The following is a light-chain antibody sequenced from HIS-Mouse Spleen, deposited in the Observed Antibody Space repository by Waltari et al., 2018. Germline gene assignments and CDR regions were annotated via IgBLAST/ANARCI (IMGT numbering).Light chain of an antibody. CDR1: KLGDKY. V-gene: IGLV3-1*01. CDR2: QDS. Sequence: SYELTQPPSVSVSPGQTASIPLPGDKLGDKYACWSPQKPGQSPVLVIYQDSKRPSGIPERFSGSNSGNTATLTISGTQAMDEADYYCQAWDSSTAVFGGGTKLTVL. CDR3: QAWDSSTAV. J-gene: IGLJ2*01.